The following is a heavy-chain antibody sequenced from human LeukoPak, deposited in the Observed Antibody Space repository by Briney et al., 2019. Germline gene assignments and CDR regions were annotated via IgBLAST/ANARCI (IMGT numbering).Heavy chain of an antibody. CDR3: ARRGRSGYSLAYYFDY. D-gene: IGHD3-3*01. Sequence: SETLSLTCAVYGGSFSGYYWSWIRQPPGKGLEWIGEINHSGSTNYNPSLKSRVTISVDTSKNQFSLKLSSVTAADTAVYYCARRGRSGYSLAYYFDYWGQGTLVTVSS. CDR1: GGSFSGYY. J-gene: IGHJ4*02. CDR2: INHSGST. V-gene: IGHV4-34*01.